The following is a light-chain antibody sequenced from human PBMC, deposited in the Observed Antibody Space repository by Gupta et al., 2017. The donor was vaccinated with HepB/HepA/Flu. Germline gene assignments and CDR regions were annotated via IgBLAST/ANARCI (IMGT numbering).Light chain of an antibody. J-gene: IGKJ4*01. Sequence: DIRMTQSPSSLSASVGDRVTITCRASQGISNYLAWYQQKPGKVPKLLIYAASTLQSGVPSRFSGSGSGTDFTRTISTLQPEDVATYYCQKYNSAPLTFGGGTKVEIK. CDR1: QGISNY. CDR3: QKYNSAPLT. CDR2: AAS. V-gene: IGKV1-27*01.